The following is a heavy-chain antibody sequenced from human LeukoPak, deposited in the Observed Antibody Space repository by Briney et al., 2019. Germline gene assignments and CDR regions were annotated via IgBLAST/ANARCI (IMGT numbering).Heavy chain of an antibody. CDR1: GGSISSYY. J-gene: IGHJ5*02. D-gene: IGHD3-10*01. V-gene: IGHV4-59*01. Sequence: SETLSLTCTVSGGSISSYYWSWIRQPPGKGLEWIGYIYYSGSTNYNPSLKSRVTISVDTSKNQFSLKLSSVTAADTAVYYCARGGYGSGRPNWFDPWGQGTLVTVSS. CDR3: ARGGYGSGRPNWFDP. CDR2: IYYSGST.